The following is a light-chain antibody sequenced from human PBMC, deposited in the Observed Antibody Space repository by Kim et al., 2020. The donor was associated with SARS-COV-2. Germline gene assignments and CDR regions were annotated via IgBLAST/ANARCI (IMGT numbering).Light chain of an antibody. J-gene: IGKJ1*01. CDR1: QDISRY. V-gene: IGKV1-39*01. CDR2: TAS. CDR3: QQTYSASRT. Sequence: DIQMTQSPSSLSASVGDRVTITCRASQDISRYLNWYQQKPGKAPKLLIYTASSLQSGVPSRFTGNGSETDFTLTISSLQPEDFATYYCQQTYSASRTFGQGTKVDIK.